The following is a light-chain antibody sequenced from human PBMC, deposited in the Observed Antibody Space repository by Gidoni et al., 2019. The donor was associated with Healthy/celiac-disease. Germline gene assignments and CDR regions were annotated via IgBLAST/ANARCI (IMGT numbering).Light chain of an antibody. V-gene: IGKV1-5*03. Sequence: DIQMTQSPSTLSASVGDRVTITCRASQSISSWLAWYQQKPGKDPKLLIYKASSLESGVPSRFSGSGSGTEFTLTISSLQPDDFATYYCQQYNSFGTFXQXTKVEIK. CDR2: KAS. J-gene: IGKJ1*01. CDR3: QQYNSFGT. CDR1: QSISSW.